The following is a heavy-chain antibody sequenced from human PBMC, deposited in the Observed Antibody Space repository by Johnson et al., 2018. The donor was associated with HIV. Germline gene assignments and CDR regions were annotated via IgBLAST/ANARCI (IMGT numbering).Heavy chain of an antibody. D-gene: IGHD1-14*01. J-gene: IGHJ3*02. CDR2: IHSGDKT. Sequence: VQLVESGGGLVQPGGSLRLSCAASGFTVRSNHISWVRQTPGKGLEWVSVIHSGDKTYYADSVKGRFTISRDNAKNSLYLQMNSLRAEDTAVYYCARGFHRGGAFDIWGQGTMVTVSS. CDR3: ARGFHRGGAFDI. V-gene: IGHV3-66*01. CDR1: GFTVRSNH.